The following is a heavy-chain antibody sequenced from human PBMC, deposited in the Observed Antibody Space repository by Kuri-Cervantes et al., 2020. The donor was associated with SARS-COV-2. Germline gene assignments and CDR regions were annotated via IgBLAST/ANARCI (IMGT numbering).Heavy chain of an antibody. Sequence: SVKVSCKASGGTFSSYAISWVRQAPGQGLEWMGRIIPILGIANYAQKFQGRVTITADKSTSTAYMELSSLRSEDTAVYYCARKWELDYYYYGMDVWGQGTTVTVSS. V-gene: IGHV1-69*04. CDR3: ARKWELDYYYYGMDV. CDR1: GGTFSSYA. J-gene: IGHJ6*02. D-gene: IGHD1-26*01. CDR2: IIPILGIA.